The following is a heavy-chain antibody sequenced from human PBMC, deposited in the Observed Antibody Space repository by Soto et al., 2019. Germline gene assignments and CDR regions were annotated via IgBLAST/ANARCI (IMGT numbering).Heavy chain of an antibody. D-gene: IGHD3-22*01. V-gene: IGHV3-53*01. CDR1: GFTVSSNY. J-gene: IGHJ4*02. Sequence: GGSLRLSCAASGFTVSSNYMSWVRQAPGKGLEWVSVIYSGGSTYYADSVKGRFTISRDNSKNTLYLQMNSLRAEDTAVYYCALSPDYYDSSGYYWGQGTLVTVSS. CDR3: ALSPDYYDSSGYY. CDR2: IYSGGST.